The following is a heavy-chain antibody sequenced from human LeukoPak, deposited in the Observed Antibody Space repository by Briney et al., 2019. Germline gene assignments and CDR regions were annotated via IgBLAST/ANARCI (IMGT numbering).Heavy chain of an antibody. CDR2: IKNAGDDP. CDR3: ARGGYGHNMDV. J-gene: IGHJ6*03. Sequence: GGALRHSCVGSGFTFSNYYMYSVRQAPGKGPVWVSRIKNAGDDPIYADSVKGRFTISRDNAKNTVYLQMNSLRAEDTAVYYCARGGYGHNMDVWGEGTTVTVSS. V-gene: IGHV3-74*01. CDR1: GFTFSNYY. D-gene: IGHD3-10*01.